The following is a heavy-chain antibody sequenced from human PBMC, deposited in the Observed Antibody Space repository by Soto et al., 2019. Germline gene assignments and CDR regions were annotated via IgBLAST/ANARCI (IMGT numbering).Heavy chain of an antibody. CDR3: ARGSAFIGLDY. Sequence: PSQTLSLTCAISGDSVSSSSVTWNWIRQSPSRGLEWLGRTYYRSKWYNDYAESVKSRITINPDTSKNQFSLHLNSVTPEDTAIYYCARGSAFIGLDYWGKGTPVTVSS. V-gene: IGHV6-1*01. J-gene: IGHJ4*02. D-gene: IGHD1-26*01. CDR2: TYYRSKWYN. CDR1: GDSVSSSSVT.